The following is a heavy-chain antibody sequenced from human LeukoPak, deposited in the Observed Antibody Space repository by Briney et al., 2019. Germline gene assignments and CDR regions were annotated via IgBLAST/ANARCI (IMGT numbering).Heavy chain of an antibody. V-gene: IGHV1-24*01. CDR3: ATFDRDQLLYGGFDF. Sequence: ASVKVSCKVSGYRLSELSMHWVRQAPEKGVEWMGGFNPERGETIYAQNLQGRLTMTEDTSTDTAYMQLSTLRFEDTAVYYCATFDRDQLLYGGFDFWGQGTKVTVSA. D-gene: IGHD2-2*02. J-gene: IGHJ3*01. CDR1: GYRLSELS. CDR2: FNPERGET.